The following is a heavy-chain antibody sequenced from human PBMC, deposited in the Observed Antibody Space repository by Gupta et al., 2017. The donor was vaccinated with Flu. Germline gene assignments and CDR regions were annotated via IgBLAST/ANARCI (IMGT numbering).Heavy chain of an antibody. CDR1: GFAFSSYE. J-gene: IGHJ5*02. Sequence: EVQLVESGVGLVQPGGSLRLSCAASGFAFSSYEMNWVRLAPGKGLEWVSFISSSGVPYYTDSVKGRFTISRDNAKNSVYLQMNSLRAEDTAFYYCARGHWDAWGQGTLVTVSS. V-gene: IGHV3-48*03. CDR2: ISSSGVP. CDR3: ARGHWDA.